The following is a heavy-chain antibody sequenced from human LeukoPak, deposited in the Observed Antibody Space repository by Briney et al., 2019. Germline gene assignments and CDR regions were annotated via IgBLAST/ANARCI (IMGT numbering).Heavy chain of an antibody. J-gene: IGHJ6*03. Sequence: PSETLSLTCTVSDYSISSSYYWGWIRQPPGKGLEWIGSIYYSGSTYYNPSLKSRVTISVDTSKNQFSLKLSSVTAADTAVYYCASQPQYCSGGSCYFNYYYMDVWGKGTTVTISS. CDR3: ASQPQYCSGGSCYFNYYYMDV. CDR2: IYYSGST. V-gene: IGHV4-38-2*02. CDR1: DYSISSSYY. D-gene: IGHD2-15*01.